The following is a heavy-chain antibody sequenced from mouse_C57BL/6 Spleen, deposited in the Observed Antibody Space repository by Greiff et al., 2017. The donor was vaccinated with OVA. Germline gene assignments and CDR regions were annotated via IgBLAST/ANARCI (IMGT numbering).Heavy chain of an antibody. CDR2: IYPGSGNT. J-gene: IGHJ4*01. V-gene: IGHV1-76*01. Sequence: QVQLQQSGAELVRPGASVKLSCKASGYTFTDYYINWVKQRPGQGLEWIARIYPGSGNTYYNEKFKGKATLTAEKSSSTAYMQLSSLTSEDSAVYFCAISYDYDKGYAMDYWGQGTSVTVSS. CDR3: AISYDYDKGYAMDY. CDR1: GYTFTDYY. D-gene: IGHD2-4*01.